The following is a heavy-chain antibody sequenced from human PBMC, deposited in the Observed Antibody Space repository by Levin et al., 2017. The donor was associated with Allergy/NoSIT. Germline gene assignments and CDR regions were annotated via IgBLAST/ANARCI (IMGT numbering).Heavy chain of an antibody. J-gene: IGHJ4*02. CDR3: ARERRQQLVPYYFDD. CDR2: ISSGGSAI. CDR1: GFTFSSYT. Sequence: GGSLRLSCAASGFTFSSYTMNWVRQAPGKGLEWVSYISSGGSAIYYADSVNGRFTISRANANNSLYLQMNSLRAEDTAVYYCARERRQQLVPYYFDDWGQGTLVTVSS. D-gene: IGHD6-13*01. V-gene: IGHV3-48*01.